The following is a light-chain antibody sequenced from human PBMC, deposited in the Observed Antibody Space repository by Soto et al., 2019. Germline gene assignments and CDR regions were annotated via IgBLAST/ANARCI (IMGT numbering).Light chain of an antibody. CDR3: QAWDSIVV. J-gene: IGLJ2*01. CDR1: KLGDKY. V-gene: IGLV3-1*01. Sequence: SSELTQPPSVSVSPGQTASITCSGDKLGDKYACWYQKKPGQSPVLVIYQDSKRPSGIPERFSGSNSGNTATLTISGTQAMDEADYYCQAWDSIVVFGGGTKLTVL. CDR2: QDS.